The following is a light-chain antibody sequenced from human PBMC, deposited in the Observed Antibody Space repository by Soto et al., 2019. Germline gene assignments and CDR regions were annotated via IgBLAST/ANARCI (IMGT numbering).Light chain of an antibody. Sequence: AVQMTQSPSSLSASVGDRVTITCQASQGIRNDLGWYQHKPGKAPKLLIYAASRLQSGVPSRFSGSGSGTDFTLTISSLQPEDFATYYCLQDNNDPLTFGGGTKVEIK. V-gene: IGKV1-6*01. CDR2: AAS. J-gene: IGKJ4*01. CDR1: QGIRND. CDR3: LQDNNDPLT.